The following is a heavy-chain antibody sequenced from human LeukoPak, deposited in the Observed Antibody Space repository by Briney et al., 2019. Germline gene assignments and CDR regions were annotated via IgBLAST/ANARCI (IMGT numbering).Heavy chain of an antibody. CDR2: IYPGDSDT. CDR1: EYSFPNYW. CDR3: ARGALAIGSYNILTGYYNDYFEY. J-gene: IGHJ4*02. Sequence: GESLKISCKGFEYSFPNYWIAWVRQMPGKGLEWMAIIYPGDSDTKYSPSFQGQVIISVDKSISTAYLHWSSLKASDTAIYYCARGALAIGSYNILTGYYNDYFEYWGQGTLVTVSS. D-gene: IGHD3-9*01. V-gene: IGHV5-51*01.